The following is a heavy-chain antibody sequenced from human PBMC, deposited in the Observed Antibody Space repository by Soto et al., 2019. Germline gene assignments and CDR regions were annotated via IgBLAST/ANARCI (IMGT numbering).Heavy chain of an antibody. D-gene: IGHD3-22*01. Sequence: QVQLVQSGAEVKKPGSSVKVSCKASGGTFSSYAISWVRQAPGQGLEWMGGIIPIFGTANYAQKFQGRVTITADESTSTAYMELSSVRSEDTAVYYCAREFQTTYYYDSSGSGAFDICGQGTMVTVSS. CDR2: IIPIFGTA. CDR1: GGTFSSYA. V-gene: IGHV1-69*01. J-gene: IGHJ3*02. CDR3: AREFQTTYYYDSSGSGAFDI.